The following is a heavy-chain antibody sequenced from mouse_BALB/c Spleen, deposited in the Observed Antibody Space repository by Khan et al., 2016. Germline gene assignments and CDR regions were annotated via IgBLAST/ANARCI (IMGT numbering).Heavy chain of an antibody. J-gene: IGHJ1*01. CDR3: ARRGYVSSYWYFDV. Sequence: QIQLVQSGPELKKPGETVKISCKASGYTFTDYSMHWVKQAPGKGLKWMGWINTETGEATYADDFKGRFVFSLETSASTAYLQINNLKNEDTATXFCARRGYVSSYWYFDVWGAGTTVTVSS. CDR2: INTETGEA. CDR1: GYTFTDYS. V-gene: IGHV9-2-1*01. D-gene: IGHD1-1*01.